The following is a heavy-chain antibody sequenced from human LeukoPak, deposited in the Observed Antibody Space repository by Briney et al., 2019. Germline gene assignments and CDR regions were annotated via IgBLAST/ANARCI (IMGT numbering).Heavy chain of an antibody. CDR3: TRGSIAYYYMDV. CDR2: IYCSGST. J-gene: IGHJ6*03. V-gene: IGHV4-59*01. D-gene: IGHD3-22*01. CDR1: GGSISSYY. Sequence: SETLSLTCTVSGGSISSYYWSWIRQPPGKGLEWIGNIYCSGSTNYNPSLKSRVTISVDTSKNQFSLKLSSVTAADTAVYYCTRGSIAYYYMDVWGKGTTVTVSS.